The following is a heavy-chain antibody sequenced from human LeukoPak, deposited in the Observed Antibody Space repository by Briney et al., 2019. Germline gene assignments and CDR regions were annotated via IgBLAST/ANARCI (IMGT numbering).Heavy chain of an antibody. CDR3: AKQVGGYYDSSGYYLDY. J-gene: IGHJ4*02. CDR1: GLTFSSYV. D-gene: IGHD3-22*01. CDR2: ISYDGSNK. V-gene: IGHV3-30-3*02. Sequence: PGGSLRLSCAASGLTFSSYVIHWVRQAPGKGLEWVAVISYDGSNKYYADPVKGRFTISRDNSKNTLYLQMNSLRAEDTAVYYCAKQVGGYYDSSGYYLDYWGQGTLVTVSS.